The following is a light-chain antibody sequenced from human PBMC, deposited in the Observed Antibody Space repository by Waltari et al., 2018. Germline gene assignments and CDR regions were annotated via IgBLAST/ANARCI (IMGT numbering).Light chain of an antibody. CDR1: DVGSYS. CDR2: YVN. V-gene: IGLV3-21*01. Sequence: YVLTQPPSVSVAPGNTATITCGGDDVGSYSVHWYQKKPGQAPVLVIFYVNDRPSGIPGRFSGSKSANTATLTISRVEAGDEADYYCQVWETTRGHQGVFGPGTKVTVL. J-gene: IGLJ1*01. CDR3: QVWETTRGHQGV.